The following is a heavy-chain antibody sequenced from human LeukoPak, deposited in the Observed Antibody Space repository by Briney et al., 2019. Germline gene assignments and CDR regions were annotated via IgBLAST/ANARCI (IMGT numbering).Heavy chain of an antibody. V-gene: IGHV4-34*01. D-gene: IGHD6-13*01. J-gene: IGHJ2*01. CDR1: GGSFSVYY. Sequence: PSETLSLTCAVYGGSFSVYYWSWIRQPPGKGLEWIGEINHSGSTNYNPSLESRVTISVDTSKNQFSLKLSSVTAADTAVYYCARVYYSSSYDYWYFDLWGRGTLVTVSS. CDR2: INHSGST. CDR3: ARVYYSSSYDYWYFDL.